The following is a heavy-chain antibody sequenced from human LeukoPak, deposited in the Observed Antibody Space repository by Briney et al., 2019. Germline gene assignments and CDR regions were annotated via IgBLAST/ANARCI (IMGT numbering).Heavy chain of an antibody. J-gene: IGHJ4*02. Sequence: PSETLSLTCTVSGGSISNYYWSWIRQPAGKGLEWIGRISASGDTNYNPSLKSRVTMSVDTSMNLFALKLSSVTAADTAVYYCARQGVATAIDYWGQGTLVTVSS. V-gene: IGHV4-4*07. CDR1: GGSISNYY. CDR3: ARQGVATAIDY. CDR2: ISASGDT. D-gene: IGHD2-21*02.